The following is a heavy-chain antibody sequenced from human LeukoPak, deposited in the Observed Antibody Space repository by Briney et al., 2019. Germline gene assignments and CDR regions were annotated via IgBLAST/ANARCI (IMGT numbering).Heavy chain of an antibody. Sequence: SETLSLTCTVSGGSISSSSYYWGWIRQPPGKGLEWIGSIYYSGSTYYNPSLKSRVTISVDTSKNQFSLKLSPVTAADTAVYYCARHPNLWLAMGRSGNWFDPWGQGTLVTVSS. CDR3: ARHPNLWLAMGRSGNWFDP. J-gene: IGHJ5*02. D-gene: IGHD6-19*01. CDR1: GGSISSSSYY. CDR2: IYYSGST. V-gene: IGHV4-39*01.